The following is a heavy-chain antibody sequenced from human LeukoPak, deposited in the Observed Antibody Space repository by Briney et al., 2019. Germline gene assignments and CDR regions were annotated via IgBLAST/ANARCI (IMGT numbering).Heavy chain of an antibody. Sequence: GGTLRLSCAASGFTFSSYGMSWVRQAPGKGLEWVSAISGSGGSTYYADSVKGRFTISRDNSKNTLYLQMNSLRAEDTAVYYCAKNRWELPPIFDYWGQGTLVTVSS. J-gene: IGHJ4*02. CDR2: ISGSGGST. V-gene: IGHV3-23*01. D-gene: IGHD1-26*01. CDR1: GFTFSSYG. CDR3: AKNRWELPPIFDY.